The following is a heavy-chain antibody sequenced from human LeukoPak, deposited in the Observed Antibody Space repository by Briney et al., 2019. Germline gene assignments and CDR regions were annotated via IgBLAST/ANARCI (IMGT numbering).Heavy chain of an antibody. CDR1: GFTFSSYE. J-gene: IGHJ6*03. D-gene: IGHD2-21*02. CDR3: ARDTYCGGDCYSIYYYYYYMDV. CDR2: ISSSGSTI. V-gene: IGHV3-48*03. Sequence: GGSLRLSCAASGFTFSSYEMNWVRQAPGKGLEWVSYISSSGSTIYYADSVKGRFTISRDNAKNSLYLQMNSLRAEDTAVYYCARDTYCGGDCYSIYYYYYYMDVWGKGTTVTISS.